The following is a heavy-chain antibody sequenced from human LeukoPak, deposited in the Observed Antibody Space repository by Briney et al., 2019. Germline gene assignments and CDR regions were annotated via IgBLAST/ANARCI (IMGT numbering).Heavy chain of an antibody. CDR2: INPNSGGT. CDR3: ARDGGLYCSGGSCYAKNNWFDP. Sequence: GASVKVSCKASGYTFTSYDINWVRQAPGQGLEWMGRINPNSGGTNYAQKFQGRVTMTRDTSISTAYMELSRLRSDDTAVYYCARDGGLYCSGGSCYAKNNWFDPWGQGTLVTVSS. D-gene: IGHD2-15*01. J-gene: IGHJ5*02. CDR1: GYTFTSYD. V-gene: IGHV1-2*06.